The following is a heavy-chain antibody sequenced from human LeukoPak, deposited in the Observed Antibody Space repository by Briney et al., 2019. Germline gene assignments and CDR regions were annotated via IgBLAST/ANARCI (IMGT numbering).Heavy chain of an antibody. CDR2: IFYSGST. CDR3: ARGGYYGSGNDFRFDP. CDR1: GGSISTYC. J-gene: IGHJ5*02. Sequence: SETLSLTCAVSGGSISTYCWSWIRQPPGKGLEWIGYIFYSGSTNYNPSLKSRVTISVDTSKNQFSLKLSSVTAADTAVYYCARGGYYGSGNDFRFDPWGQGTLVTVSS. V-gene: IGHV4-59*01. D-gene: IGHD3-10*01.